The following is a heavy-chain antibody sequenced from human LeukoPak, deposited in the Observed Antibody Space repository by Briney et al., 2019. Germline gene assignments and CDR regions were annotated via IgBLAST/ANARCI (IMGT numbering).Heavy chain of an antibody. D-gene: IGHD6-13*01. J-gene: IGHJ4*02. CDR2: INPSGGST. CDR3: ARVRSYSGGLSIAAACDY. V-gene: IGHV1-46*01. CDR1: GYTFTSYY. Sequence: ASVKISCKASGYTFTSYYMHWVRQAPGQGLEWMGIINPSGGSTSYAQKFQGRVTMTRDTSTSTVYMELSSLRSEDTAVYYCARVRSYSGGLSIAAACDYWGQGTLVTVSS.